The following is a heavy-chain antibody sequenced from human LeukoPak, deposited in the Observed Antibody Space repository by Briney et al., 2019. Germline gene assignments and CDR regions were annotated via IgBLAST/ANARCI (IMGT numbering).Heavy chain of an antibody. CDR3: ACSWSSGDYYFDY. J-gene: IGHJ4*02. D-gene: IGHD6-13*01. V-gene: IGHV4-38-2*02. Sequence: SETLSLTCTVSGYSISSGYYWGWIRQPPGKGLEWIGSIYHSGSTYYNPSLKSRVTISVDTSKNQFSLKLSSVTAADTAVYYCACSWSSGDYYFDYWGQGTLVTVSS. CDR1: GYSISSGYY. CDR2: IYHSGST.